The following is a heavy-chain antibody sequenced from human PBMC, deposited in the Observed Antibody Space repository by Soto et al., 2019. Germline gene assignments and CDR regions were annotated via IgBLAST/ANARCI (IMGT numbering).Heavy chain of an antibody. CDR1: GFTFSSYW. Sequence: EVQLVESGGGLVQPGESLRLSCAASGFTFSSYWMHWVRQAPGKGLVWVSRINSEGSSTRYAGSVKGRFTISRDNAKNTLYLQMNSLRAEDTAVYYCVRTSLVVAAATREDYWGQGTLVNVSS. V-gene: IGHV3-74*01. CDR2: INSEGSST. CDR3: VRTSLVVAAATREDY. J-gene: IGHJ4*02. D-gene: IGHD2-15*01.